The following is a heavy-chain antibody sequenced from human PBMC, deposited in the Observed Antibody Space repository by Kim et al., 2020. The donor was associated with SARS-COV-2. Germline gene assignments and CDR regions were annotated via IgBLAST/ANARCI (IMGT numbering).Heavy chain of an antibody. V-gene: IGHV7-4-1*02. D-gene: IGHD2-2*01. CDR1: GYTFTSYA. J-gene: IGHJ3*02. Sequence: ASVKVSCKASGYTFTSYAMNWVRQAPGQGLEWMGWININTGNPTYAQGFTGRFVFSLDTSVSTAYLQISSLKAEDTAVYYCARASVVVVPAAVGDAFDIWGQGTMVTVSS. CDR3: ARASVVVVPAAVGDAFDI. CDR2: ININTGNP.